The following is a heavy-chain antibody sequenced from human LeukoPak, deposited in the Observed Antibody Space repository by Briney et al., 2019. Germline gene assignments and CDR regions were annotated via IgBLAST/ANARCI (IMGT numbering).Heavy chain of an antibody. J-gene: IGHJ4*02. V-gene: IGHV1-46*01. CDR2: INPSGGST. D-gene: IGHD6-13*01. CDR3: ARALSGYSSSWYFFDFNY. Sequence: ASVKVSCKASGYTFTSYYMHWVRQAPGQGLEWMGIINPSGGSTSYAQKFQGRVTMTRDTSTSTVYMELSSLRSEDPAVYYCARALSGYSSSWYFFDFNYWGQGTLVTVSS. CDR1: GYTFTSYY.